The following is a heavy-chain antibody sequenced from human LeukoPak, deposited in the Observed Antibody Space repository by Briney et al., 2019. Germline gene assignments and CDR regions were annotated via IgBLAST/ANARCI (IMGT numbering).Heavy chain of an antibody. CDR2: IYTSGRT. V-gene: IGHV4-4*07. J-gene: IGHJ4*02. D-gene: IGHD2-2*02. Sequence: SDTLSLTCTVSCRSISSYYWSWIRHPAGKGLEWIGCIYTSGRTNYNPPLKSRVTMSVDTSKNQFSLKLSSVTAADTAVYYCAGEGPIWPFYYWGQGTLVTVSS. CDR1: CRSISSYY. CDR3: AGEGPIWPFYY.